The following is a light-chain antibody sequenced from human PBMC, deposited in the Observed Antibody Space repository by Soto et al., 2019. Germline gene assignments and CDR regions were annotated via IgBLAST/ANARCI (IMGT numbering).Light chain of an antibody. J-gene: IGLJ2*01. CDR3: SLDTSSSTVV. CDR2: EVS. V-gene: IGLV2-18*01. CDR1: SSDVGSYNR. Sequence: QSALTQPPSVSGSPGQSVTISCTGTSSDVGSYNRVSWYQQPPGTAPKLMIYEVSNRPSGVPDRFSGSKSGNTASLTISGLQAEDEADYYCSLDTSSSTVVFGGGTKVTVL.